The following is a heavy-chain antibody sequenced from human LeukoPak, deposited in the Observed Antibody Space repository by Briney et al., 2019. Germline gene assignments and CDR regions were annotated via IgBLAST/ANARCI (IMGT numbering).Heavy chain of an antibody. CDR3: ARVQGYGDYFDY. CDR2: INPKSGGT. CDR1: RYTFTGYY. J-gene: IGHJ4*02. D-gene: IGHD4-17*01. V-gene: IGHV1-2*02. Sequence: ASVKVSCKASRYTFTGYYMHWVRQAPGQGLEWMGWINPKSGGTKYAQKFQGRVTMTRGTSITTAYMELSRLRSDDTAVYYCARVQGYGDYFDYWGQGTLLTVSS.